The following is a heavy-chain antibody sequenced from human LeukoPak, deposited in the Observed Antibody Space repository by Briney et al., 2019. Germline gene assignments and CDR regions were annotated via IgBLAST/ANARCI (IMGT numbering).Heavy chain of an antibody. CDR2: ISYDGSSE. D-gene: IGHD5-24*01. CDR1: GFTFTHYW. V-gene: IGHV3-30*18. CDR3: AKDFRDGYNHPSYYFDS. J-gene: IGHJ4*02. Sequence: GGSLRLSCAASGFTFTHYWMCWVRQAPGKGLEWVAVISYDGSSEYYADSVQGRFTVARDNSKNTLYLQMNSLRAEDTAVYYCAKDFRDGYNHPSYYFDSWGQGTLVTVSS.